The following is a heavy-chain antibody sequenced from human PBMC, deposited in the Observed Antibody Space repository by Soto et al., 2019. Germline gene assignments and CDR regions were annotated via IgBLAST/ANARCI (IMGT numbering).Heavy chain of an antibody. V-gene: IGHV3-30-3*01. Sequence: QVQLVESGGGVVQPGRSLRLSCAASGFTFSSYAMHWVRQAPGKGLEWVAVISYDGSNKYYADSVKGRFTISRDNSKNTLFLQMNSLRAEDTAVYYCARVGRLNYFDYWGQGTLVTVSS. D-gene: IGHD2-8*01. CDR3: ARVGRLNYFDY. CDR2: ISYDGSNK. J-gene: IGHJ4*02. CDR1: GFTFSSYA.